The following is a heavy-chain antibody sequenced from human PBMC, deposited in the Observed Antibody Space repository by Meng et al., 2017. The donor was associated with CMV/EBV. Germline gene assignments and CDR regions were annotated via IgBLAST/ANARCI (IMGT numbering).Heavy chain of an antibody. Sequence: VQLVASGGGLVKPGGSLRLSCAVSGFTFSDYYMSWIRQAPGKGLEWVSYISSSSSYTNYADSVKGRFTISRDNAKNSLYLQMNSLRAEDTAVYYCARDRTGYPFDYWGQGTLVTVSS. CDR3: ARDRTGYPFDY. V-gene: IGHV3-11*05. J-gene: IGHJ4*02. CDR2: ISSSSSYT. CDR1: GFTFSDYY. D-gene: IGHD3/OR15-3a*01.